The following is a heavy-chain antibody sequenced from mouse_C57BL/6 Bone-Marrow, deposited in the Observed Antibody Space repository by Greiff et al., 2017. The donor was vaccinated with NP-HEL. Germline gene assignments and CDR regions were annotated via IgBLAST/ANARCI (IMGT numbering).Heavy chain of an antibody. CDR1: GYAFSSYW. Sequence: QVQLKESGAELVKPGASVKISCKASGYAFSSYWMNWVKQRPGKGLEWIGQIYPGDGDTNYNGKFKGKATLTADKSSSTAYMQLSSLTSEDSAVYFCARSGLAIVTTRKFYYFDYWGQGTTLTVSS. J-gene: IGHJ2*01. CDR3: ARSGLAIVTTRKFYYFDY. V-gene: IGHV1-80*01. CDR2: IYPGDGDT. D-gene: IGHD2-5*01.